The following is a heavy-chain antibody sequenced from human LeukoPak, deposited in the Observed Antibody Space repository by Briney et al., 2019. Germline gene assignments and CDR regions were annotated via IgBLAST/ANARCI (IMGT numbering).Heavy chain of an antibody. CDR2: IYYSGST. D-gene: IGHD6-19*01. V-gene: IGHV4-39*01. CDR1: GGSISSISYY. J-gene: IGHJ4*02. Sequence: PSETLSLTCTVSGGSISSISYYWGWIRQPPGKGLEWIGSIYYSGSTYYNPSLKSRVTISVDTSKNQFSLKLSSVTAADTAVYYCARSQNTQYSSGWYSPSSGPTGPSDYWGQGTLVTVSS. CDR3: ARSQNTQYSSGWYSPSSGPTGPSDY.